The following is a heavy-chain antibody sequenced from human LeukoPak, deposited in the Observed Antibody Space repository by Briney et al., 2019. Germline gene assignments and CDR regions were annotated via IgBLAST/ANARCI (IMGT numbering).Heavy chain of an antibody. D-gene: IGHD3-16*01. CDR2: IGSIGTTI. CDR3: ARRGSLGEDYFDY. CDR1: GFTFSTYS. Sequence: GGSLRLSCAASGFTFSTYSMNWVRQAPGKGLEWVSYIGSIGTTIYYADSVRGRFTISRDNAKNSLSLQMNSLRDEDTAVYYCARRGSLGEDYFDYWGQGTLVTVSS. J-gene: IGHJ4*02. V-gene: IGHV3-48*02.